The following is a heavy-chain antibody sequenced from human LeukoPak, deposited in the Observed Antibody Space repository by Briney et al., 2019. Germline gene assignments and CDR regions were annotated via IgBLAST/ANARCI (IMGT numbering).Heavy chain of an antibody. CDR1: GFSFNTYD. J-gene: IGHJ4*02. V-gene: IGHV3-30*18. CDR3: AKTVGANKNYFDY. D-gene: IGHD1-26*01. Sequence: GGSLRLSCAASGFSFNTYDIHWVRQAPGKELEWVAAILSDGGGDRYADSVRGRFTISRDNSKNTLYLQMNGLRGEDTAVYYCAKTVGANKNYFDYWGQGTLVTVSS. CDR2: ILSDGGGD.